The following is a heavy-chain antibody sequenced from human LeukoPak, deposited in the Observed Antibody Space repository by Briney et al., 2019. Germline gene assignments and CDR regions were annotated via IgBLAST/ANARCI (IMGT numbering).Heavy chain of an antibody. CDR2: ISWNSGSI. J-gene: IGHJ6*03. Sequence: GGSLRLSCAASGFTFDDYAMHWVRQAPGKGLEWVSGISWNSGSIGYADSVKGRFTISRDNAKNSLYLQMNSLRAEDTAIYYCAKNGDRGAYCTGGTCYPYFYYYMDVWGKGTTVTI. CDR1: GFTFDDYA. CDR3: AKNGDRGAYCTGGTCYPYFYYYMDV. D-gene: IGHD2-15*01. V-gene: IGHV3-9*01.